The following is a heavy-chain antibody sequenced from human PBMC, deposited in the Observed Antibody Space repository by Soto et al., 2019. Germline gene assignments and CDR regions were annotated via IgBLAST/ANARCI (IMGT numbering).Heavy chain of an antibody. CDR3: ARERFSYYYYYMDV. CDR2: IYSGGST. Sequence: GGSLRLSCAASGFTVSSNYMSWVRQAPGKGLEWVSVIYSGGSTYYADSVKGRFTISRDNSKNTLYLQMNSLRAEDTAVYYCARERFSYYYYYMDVWGKGTTVTVSS. D-gene: IGHD3-3*01. CDR1: GFTVSSNY. V-gene: IGHV3-66*01. J-gene: IGHJ6*03.